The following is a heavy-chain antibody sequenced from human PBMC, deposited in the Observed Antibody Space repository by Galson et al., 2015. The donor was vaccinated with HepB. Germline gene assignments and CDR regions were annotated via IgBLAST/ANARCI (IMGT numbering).Heavy chain of an antibody. CDR1: GFTFDEHA. CDR3: AKDIEQTPNRLGGLLDS. CDR2: LSWNSATI. J-gene: IGHJ4*02. D-gene: IGHD3-10*01. V-gene: IGHV3-9*01. Sequence: SLRLSCAASGFTFDEHAMHWVRQAPGKGLEWVSGLSWNSATIGYADSVKGRFTISRDNAKNSLYLQMNSLRAEDTALYYCAKDIEQTPNRLGGLLDSWGQGTLVTVSS.